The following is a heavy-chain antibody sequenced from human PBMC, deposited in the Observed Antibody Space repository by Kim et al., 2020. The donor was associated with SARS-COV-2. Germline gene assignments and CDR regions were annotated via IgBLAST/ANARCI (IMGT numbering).Heavy chain of an antibody. V-gene: IGHV3-30-3*01. Sequence: GGSLRLSCAASGFTFSSYAMHWVRQAPGKGLEWVAVISYDGSNKYYADSVKGRFTISRDNSKNTLYLQMNSLRAEDTALYYCARPSSGSYLYYFDYWGQGTLVTVSS. CDR3: ARPSSGSYLYYFDY. D-gene: IGHD3-10*01. J-gene: IGHJ4*02. CDR2: ISYDGSNK. CDR1: GFTFSSYA.